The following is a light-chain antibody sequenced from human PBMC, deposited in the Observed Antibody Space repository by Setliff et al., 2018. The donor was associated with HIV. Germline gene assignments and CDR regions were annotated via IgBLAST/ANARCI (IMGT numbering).Light chain of an antibody. CDR2: QHN. V-gene: IGLV6-57*01. CDR1: SGSIANNY. Sequence: NFMLTQPHSVSESPGKTVTISCTRSSGSIANNYVQWYQQRPGSSPTTVIYQHNQRPSEVPDRFSGSIDSSSNSASLTISGLRTEDEADYYCQSYDNNNYVFGTGTKV. CDR3: QSYDNNNYV. J-gene: IGLJ1*01.